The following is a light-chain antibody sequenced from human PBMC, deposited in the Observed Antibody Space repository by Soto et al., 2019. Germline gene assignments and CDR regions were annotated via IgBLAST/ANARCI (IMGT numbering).Light chain of an antibody. CDR2: DNN. J-gene: IGLJ3*02. CDR3: GTWDSSLSVWV. CDR1: SSNIGNNY. Sequence: QSALTQPPSVSAAPGQKVTISCSGSSSNIGNNYVSWYQQLPGTAPKLLIYDNNMRPSGIPDRFSGSKSGTSATLGITGLQTGDEADYYCGTWDSSLSVWVFGGGTQLTVL. V-gene: IGLV1-51*01.